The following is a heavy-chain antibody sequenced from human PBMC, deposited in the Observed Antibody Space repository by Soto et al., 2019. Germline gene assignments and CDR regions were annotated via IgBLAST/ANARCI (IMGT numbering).Heavy chain of an antibody. V-gene: IGHV3-66*01. CDR3: ARDQLRSTGY. Sequence: EVQLVESGGGLVQPGGSLRLSCAASGFTVSSNYMSWVRQAPGKGLDWVSVIYSGGRTYYADSVKGRFTISRDNSKNTLYLQMNSLRAEDTAVYYCARDQLRSTGYWGQGTLVTVSS. CDR2: IYSGGRT. D-gene: IGHD2-2*01. J-gene: IGHJ4*02. CDR1: GFTVSSNY.